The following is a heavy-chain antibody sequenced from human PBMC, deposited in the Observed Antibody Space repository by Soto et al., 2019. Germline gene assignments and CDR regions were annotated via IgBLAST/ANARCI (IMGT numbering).Heavy chain of an antibody. CDR3: VREAPYCTSATCPKFYDMDV. J-gene: IGHJ6*02. D-gene: IGHD2-2*01. V-gene: IGHV1-69*13. CDR2: IIPILNSP. CDR1: GGTFGSYA. Sequence: VASVEVSCKASGGTFGSYAITWVRRAPGQGLEWLGGIIPILNSPAYAQKFKARVVITADEITNTAYMELNSLRFDDTAVYYCVREAPYCTSATCPKFYDMDVWGQGTTVTVSS.